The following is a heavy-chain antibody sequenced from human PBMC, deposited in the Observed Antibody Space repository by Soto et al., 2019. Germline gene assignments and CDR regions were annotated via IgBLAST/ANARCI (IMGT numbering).Heavy chain of an antibody. CDR1: GYTFTSYD. CDR3: ATLNIPPSNRYNWFDP. J-gene: IGHJ5*02. V-gene: IGHV1-8*01. Sequence: ASVKVSCKASGYTFTSYDINWVRQATGQGLEWMGWMNPNSGNTGYAQKFQGRVTMTRNTSISTAYMELSSLRSDDTAVYYCATLNIPPSNRYNWFDPWGQGTLVSVS. D-gene: IGHD2-21*01. CDR2: MNPNSGNT.